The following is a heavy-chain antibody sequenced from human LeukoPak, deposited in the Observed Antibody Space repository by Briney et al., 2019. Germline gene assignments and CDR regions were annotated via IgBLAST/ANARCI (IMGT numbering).Heavy chain of an antibody. CDR1: GFTFSSYA. J-gene: IGHJ4*02. CDR3: ARGGIQYTDY. Sequence: PGGSLRLSCAASGFTFSSYAMSWVRQAPGKGLEGVSVIYSGGSTYYADCVKGRFTISRDNSKNTLYLQMNSLRAEDTAVYYCARGGIQYTDYWGQGTLVTVSS. D-gene: IGHD4-11*01. V-gene: IGHV3-53*01. CDR2: IYSGGST.